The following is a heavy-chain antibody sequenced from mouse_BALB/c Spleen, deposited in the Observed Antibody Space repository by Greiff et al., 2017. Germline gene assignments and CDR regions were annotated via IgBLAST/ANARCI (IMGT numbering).Heavy chain of an antibody. V-gene: IGHV1-7*01. J-gene: IGHJ3*01. D-gene: IGHD2-4*01. CDR2: INPSTGYT. Sequence: QVQLQQSGAELAKPGASVKMSCKASGYTFTSYWMHWVKQRPGQGLEWIGYINPSTGYTEYNQKFKDKATLTADKSSSTAYMQLSSLTSEDSAVYYCARRGSTMTPFAYWGQGTLVTVSA. CDR3: ARRGSTMTPFAY. CDR1: GYTFTSYW.